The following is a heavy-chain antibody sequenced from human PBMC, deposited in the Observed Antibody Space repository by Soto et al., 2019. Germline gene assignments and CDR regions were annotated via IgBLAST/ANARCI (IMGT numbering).Heavy chain of an antibody. CDR1: GFTFSSYA. D-gene: IGHD4-4*01. V-gene: IGHV3-23*01. J-gene: IGHJ6*02. Sequence: GGSLRLSCAASGFTFSSYAMSWVRQAPGKGLEWVSAISGSGGSTYYADSVKGRFTISRDNSKNTLYLQMNSLRAEDTAVYYCAKGPTDYSTDYYYYGMDVWGQGTTVTVSS. CDR3: AKGPTDYSTDYYYYGMDV. CDR2: ISGSGGST.